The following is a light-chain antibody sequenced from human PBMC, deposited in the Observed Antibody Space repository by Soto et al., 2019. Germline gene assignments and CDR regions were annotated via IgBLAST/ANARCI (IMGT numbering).Light chain of an antibody. Sequence: QSVLTQPPSASGTPGQRVTLSCSGSSSNIGNNFAYWYQQLPGAAPKLLIYRNNQRPSGVPERFSGSKSGTSASLVISGLRSEDEGDYYCAAWDDSLSGPWVFGGGTQLTVL. V-gene: IGLV1-47*01. CDR2: RNN. CDR1: SSNIGNNF. J-gene: IGLJ3*02. CDR3: AAWDDSLSGPWV.